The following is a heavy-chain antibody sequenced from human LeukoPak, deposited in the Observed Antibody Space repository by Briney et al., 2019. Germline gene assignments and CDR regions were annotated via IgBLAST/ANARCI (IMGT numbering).Heavy chain of an antibody. J-gene: IGHJ4*02. D-gene: IGHD1-26*01. CDR2: INTDGSFT. CDR3: AREAKVGGALQY. Sequence: GGSLRLSCAASGFTFSDYWMHWVRQAPGKGLVWVSRINTDGSFTRYADSVQGRFTTSRDTAKNTLFLQMNSLRAEDTAVYYCAREAKVGGALQYWGQGILVTVSS. V-gene: IGHV3-74*01. CDR1: GFTFSDYW.